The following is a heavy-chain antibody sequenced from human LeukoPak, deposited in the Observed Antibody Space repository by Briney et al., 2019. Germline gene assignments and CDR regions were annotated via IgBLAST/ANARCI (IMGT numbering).Heavy chain of an antibody. V-gene: IGHV3-23*01. D-gene: IGHD4-17*01. CDR1: GFTFSSYD. CDR2: ISGSGGRT. Sequence: PGGSLRLSCAASGFTFSSYDMRWLRQAPGKGLAWVSGISGSGGRTYYADSVKGRFTISRDNSKNTLYLQMSSLRAEDTAVYYCAKHKEDYGDSCLDDSWGQGTLVTVSS. CDR3: AKHKEDYGDSCLDDS. J-gene: IGHJ5*01.